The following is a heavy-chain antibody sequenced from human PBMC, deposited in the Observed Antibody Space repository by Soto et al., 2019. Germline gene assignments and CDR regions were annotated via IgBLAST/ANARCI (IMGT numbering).Heavy chain of an antibody. Sequence: QVQLVESGGGVVQPGRSLRLSCAASGFTFSRYDMHWVRQAPGKGLECLTVMSYDGSHKQYADSVKGRFTISRDNSKNTVYLQMDSLTTEDTAVYYCANDPNDSSATINWFDPWGQGTLVTVSS. V-gene: IGHV3-30*18. CDR2: MSYDGSHK. CDR3: ANDPNDSSATINWFDP. D-gene: IGHD3-22*01. J-gene: IGHJ5*02. CDR1: GFTFSRYD.